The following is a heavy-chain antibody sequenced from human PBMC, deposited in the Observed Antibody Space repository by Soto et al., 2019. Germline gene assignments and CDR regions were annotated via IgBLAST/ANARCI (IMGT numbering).Heavy chain of an antibody. CDR3: ARVYSRGYYFDY. Sequence: PSETLSLTCTVSGGSISSSSYYWGWIRQPPGKGLEWIGSIYYSGSTNYNPSLKSRVTISVDTSKNQFSLKLSSVTAADTAVYYCARVYSRGYYFDYWGQGTLVTSPQ. D-gene: IGHD3-22*01. J-gene: IGHJ4*02. CDR1: GGSISSSSYY. V-gene: IGHV4-39*07. CDR2: IYYSGST.